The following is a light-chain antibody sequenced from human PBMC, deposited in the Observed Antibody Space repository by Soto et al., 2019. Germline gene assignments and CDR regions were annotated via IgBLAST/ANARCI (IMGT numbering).Light chain of an antibody. Sequence: QSALTQPASVSGSPGQSITISCTGNSSDVGGYNYVSWYQQHPGKAPKLMIYEVNDRPSGVSNRFSGSKSGNTASLTISGLQAEDEADYYCSSYTSSSTPVVFGGGTKLTVL. CDR1: SSDVGGYNY. CDR2: EVN. J-gene: IGLJ2*01. CDR3: SSYTSSSTPVV. V-gene: IGLV2-14*01.